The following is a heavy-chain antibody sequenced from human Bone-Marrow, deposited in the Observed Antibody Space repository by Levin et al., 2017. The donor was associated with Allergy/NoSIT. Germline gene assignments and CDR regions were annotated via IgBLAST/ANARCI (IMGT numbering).Heavy chain of an antibody. CDR1: EFTFGSYA. CDR2: ISRNGANT. J-gene: IGHJ4*02. CDR3: VKDRLHDYIWGSYHYPFDQ. Sequence: HPGGSLRLSCSTSEFTFGSYAMHWVRQAPGKGLEYVSGISRNGANTYYSNSVRGRFTISRDNSRNTLDLQMSSLSAEDTALYYCVKDRLHDYIWGSYHYPFDQWGQGTLVTVSS. D-gene: IGHD3-16*02. V-gene: IGHV3-64D*08.